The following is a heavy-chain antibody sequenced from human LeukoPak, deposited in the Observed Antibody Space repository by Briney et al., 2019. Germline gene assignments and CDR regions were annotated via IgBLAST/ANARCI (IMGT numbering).Heavy chain of an antibody. D-gene: IGHD3-9*01. J-gene: IGHJ6*03. Sequence: GGSLSLSCAASGFSVSTTHMTWVRQAPGKGLEWVSVFYRGGTIYYTDSVQGRFTISRHSSKNTLYLQMISLRAEDTAVYYCARVWEYYDILTGPESFYYYMDVWGRGTTVTVSS. V-gene: IGHV3-53*01. CDR3: ARVWEYYDILTGPESFYYYMDV. CDR2: FYRGGTI. CDR1: GFSVSTTH.